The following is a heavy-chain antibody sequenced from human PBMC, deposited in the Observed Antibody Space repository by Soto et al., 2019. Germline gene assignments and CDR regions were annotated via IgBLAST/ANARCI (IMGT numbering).Heavy chain of an antibody. V-gene: IGHV4-59*08. CDR3: AILTGGWLRFLRYAFEI. J-gene: IGHJ3*02. CDR2: IYYRGST. D-gene: IGHD5-12*01. Sequence: SETLSLTCTVSGGSISSYYGSWIRQPPGKGLEWIGYIYYRGSTNYNPSLKSRVTISVDTSKNQFSLKLSSVTAADTAVYYCAILTGGWLRFLRYAFEIWGQGTMVTVSS. CDR1: GGSISSYY.